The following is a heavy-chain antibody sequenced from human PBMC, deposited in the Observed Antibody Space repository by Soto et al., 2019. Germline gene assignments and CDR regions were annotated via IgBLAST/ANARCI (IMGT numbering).Heavy chain of an antibody. Sequence: PSETLSLTCTVSDGSISSGGYYWSWIRQHPGKGLEWIGYIYYSGSTYYNPSLKSRVTISVDTSKNQFSLKLPSVTAADTAVYYCARDGGGRDMVRQIYYYGTDVWGQGTTVTVSS. J-gene: IGHJ6*02. V-gene: IGHV4-31*03. CDR1: DGSISSGGYY. D-gene: IGHD3-10*01. CDR3: ARDGGGRDMVRQIYYYGTDV. CDR2: IYYSGST.